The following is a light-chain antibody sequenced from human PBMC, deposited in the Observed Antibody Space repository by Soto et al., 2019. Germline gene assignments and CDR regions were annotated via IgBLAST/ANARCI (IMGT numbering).Light chain of an antibody. CDR3: AAWDDSLNGPVV. Sequence: QAVMTQPPSVSAAPGQKVTISCSGSSSNIGGNSVSWYQQLPGTAPKLLIYDDNKRPSGIPDRFSGSKSGTSASLAISGLQSEDEADYYCAAWDDSLNGPVVFGGGTKLTVL. V-gene: IGLV1-51*01. J-gene: IGLJ2*01. CDR2: DDN. CDR1: SSNIGGNS.